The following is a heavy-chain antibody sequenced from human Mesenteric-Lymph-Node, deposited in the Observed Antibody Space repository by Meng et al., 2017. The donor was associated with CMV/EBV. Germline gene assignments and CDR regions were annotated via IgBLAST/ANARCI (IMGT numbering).Heavy chain of an antibody. CDR3: ASGDAFWSGQSFPLDY. Sequence: ASVKVSCKASGYTFIGYYLHWVRQAPGQGPEWMGWINPDTGGTHYAQKFQGRVTMARDTSSSTTYMDLNRLRSDDTAVYYCASGDAFWSGQSFPLDYWGQGTLVTVSS. CDR1: GYTFIGYY. D-gene: IGHD3-3*01. CDR2: INPDTGGT. V-gene: IGHV1-2*02. J-gene: IGHJ4*02.